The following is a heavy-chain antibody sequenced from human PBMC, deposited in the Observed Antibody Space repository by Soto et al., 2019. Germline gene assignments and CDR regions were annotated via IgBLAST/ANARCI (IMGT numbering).Heavy chain of an antibody. Sequence: ASVKVSCKASGYTFTSYDINWVRQAPGQGLEWVGWINPTSDYTAYAQKFQGRVTLTRDTSIATAYVELSSLTSEDTAVYFCARQIHPGYNSDWGPGTQVTV. J-gene: IGHJ4*01. CDR1: GYTFTSYD. D-gene: IGHD5-18*01. V-gene: IGHV1-8*01. CDR2: INPTSDYT. CDR3: ARQIHPGYNSD.